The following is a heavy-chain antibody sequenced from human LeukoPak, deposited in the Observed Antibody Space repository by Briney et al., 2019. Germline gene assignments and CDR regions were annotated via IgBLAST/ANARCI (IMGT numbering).Heavy chain of an antibody. J-gene: IGHJ6*03. D-gene: IGHD3-3*01. Sequence: GGSLRLSCAASGFTFSSYAMSWVRQAPGKGLEWVSAISGSGGSTYYADSVKGRFTISRDNSKNTLYLQMNSLRAEDTAVYYCARDSITIFGVVYYYYMDVWGKGTTVTVSS. CDR3: ARDSITIFGVVYYYYMDV. V-gene: IGHV3-23*01. CDR1: GFTFSSYA. CDR2: ISGSGGST.